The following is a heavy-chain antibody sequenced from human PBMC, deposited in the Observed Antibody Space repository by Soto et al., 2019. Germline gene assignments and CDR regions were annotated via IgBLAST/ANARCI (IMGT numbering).Heavy chain of an antibody. CDR2: IYYSGST. Sequence: ASETLSLTCTVSGGSISSGDYYWSWIRQPPGKGLEWIGYIYYSGSTYYNPSLKSRVTISVDTSKNQFSLKLSSVTAADTAVYYCARDSRYYGSGSYLGGDYWGQGTLVTVSS. V-gene: IGHV4-30-4*01. CDR1: GGSISSGDYY. D-gene: IGHD3-10*01. J-gene: IGHJ4*02. CDR3: ARDSRYYGSGSYLGGDY.